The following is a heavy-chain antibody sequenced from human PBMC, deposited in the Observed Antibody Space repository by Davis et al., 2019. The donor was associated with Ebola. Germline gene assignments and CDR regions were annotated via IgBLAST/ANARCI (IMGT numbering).Heavy chain of an antibody. CDR2: IYPGDSDT. CDR1: GYSFTSYR. CDR3: ARHSEVGSSKGGYDY. J-gene: IGHJ4*02. Sequence: GESLKISCKGSGYSFTSYRIAWVRQMPGKGLEWMGIIYPGDSDTRYSPSFQGQVTISADKSISTAYLQWSSLKASDTAMYYCARHSEVGSSKGGYDYWGQGTLVTVSS. V-gene: IGHV5-51*01. D-gene: IGHD6-13*01.